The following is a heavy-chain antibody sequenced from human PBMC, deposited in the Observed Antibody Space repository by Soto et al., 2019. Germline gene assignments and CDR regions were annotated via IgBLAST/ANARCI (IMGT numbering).Heavy chain of an antibody. Sequence: SVKVSCKASGGTFSRYAISWVRQAPGQGLEWMGGIIPIFGTANYAQKFQGRVTITADESTSTAYMELSSLRSEDTAVYYCARGYCSGGSCYLAHWFDPWGQGTLVTVS. CDR3: ARGYCSGGSCYLAHWFDP. V-gene: IGHV1-69*13. J-gene: IGHJ5*02. CDR1: GGTFSRYA. CDR2: IIPIFGTA. D-gene: IGHD2-15*01.